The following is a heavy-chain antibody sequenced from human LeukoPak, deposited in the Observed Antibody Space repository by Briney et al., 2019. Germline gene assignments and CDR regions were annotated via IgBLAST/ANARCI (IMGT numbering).Heavy chain of an antibody. CDR3: AKSGCSTTTCYVANFDH. V-gene: IGHV3-30*18. J-gene: IGHJ4*02. CDR1: GFTFISYA. CDR2: ISNDGSHK. D-gene: IGHD2-2*01. Sequence: GRSLRLSCAASGFTFISYAMHWVRQAPGKGLEWVAVISNDGSHKYYEDSVKGRFTISRDNSKNTLYLQMNSLRAEDTAVYYCAKSGCSTTTCYVANFDHWGQGTLVTVSS.